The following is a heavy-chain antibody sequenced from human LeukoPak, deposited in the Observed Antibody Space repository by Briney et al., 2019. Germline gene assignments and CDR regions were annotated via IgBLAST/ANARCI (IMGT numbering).Heavy chain of an antibody. CDR3: AKDEDIVVVPAAIAYDY. CDR2: ISGSGGST. D-gene: IGHD2-2*01. V-gene: IGHV3-23*01. CDR1: GFTFSSYA. Sequence: TGGSLRLSCAASGFTFSSYAMSWVRQAPGKGLEWVSAISGSGGSTYYADSVKGRFTISRDNSKNTLYLQMNSLRAEDTAVYYCAKDEDIVVVPAAIAYDYWGQGTLVTVSS. J-gene: IGHJ4*02.